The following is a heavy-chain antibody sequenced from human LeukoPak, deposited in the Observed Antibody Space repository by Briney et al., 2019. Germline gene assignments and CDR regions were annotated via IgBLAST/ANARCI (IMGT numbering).Heavy chain of an antibody. D-gene: IGHD6-13*01. CDR2: IIPIFGTA. Sequence: GASVKXSCKASGGTFSSYAISWVRQAPGQGLEWMGGIIPIFGTANYAQKFQGRVTITADESTSTAYMELSSLRSEDTAVYYCARGEQQLPYYYYYYMDVWGKGTTVTVSS. CDR1: GGTFSSYA. V-gene: IGHV1-69*13. J-gene: IGHJ6*03. CDR3: ARGEQQLPYYYYYYMDV.